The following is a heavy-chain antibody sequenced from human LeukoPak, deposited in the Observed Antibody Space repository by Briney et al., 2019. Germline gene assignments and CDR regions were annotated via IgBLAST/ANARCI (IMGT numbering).Heavy chain of an antibody. D-gene: IGHD3-10*01. J-gene: IGHJ4*02. V-gene: IGHV3-30*18. Sequence: GGSLRLSCTASKFAFSNYGMQSVRQAPGQGLEWGAVISSDGRTKYYGDSVKGRFTLSRDNSRNTLDLQMNSLGPEDTAVYYCAKEYDSGGYGAYFDHWGRGTLVTVYS. CDR3: AKEYDSGGYGAYFDH. CDR2: ISSDGRTK. CDR1: KFAFSNYG.